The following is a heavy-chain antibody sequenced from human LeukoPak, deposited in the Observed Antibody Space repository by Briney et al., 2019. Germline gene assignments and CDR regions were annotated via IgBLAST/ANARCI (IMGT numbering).Heavy chain of an antibody. CDR1: GGSISSGSYY. V-gene: IGHV4-61*02. D-gene: IGHD3-10*01. CDR2: IYTSGST. Sequence: SETLSLTCTVSGGSISSGSYYWSCIRQPAGKGLEWIGRIYTSGSTNYNPSLKSRVTISVDTSKNQFSLKLSPVTAADTAVYYCARSRMVRGVIEFDPWGQGTLVTVSS. CDR3: ARSRMVRGVIEFDP. J-gene: IGHJ5*02.